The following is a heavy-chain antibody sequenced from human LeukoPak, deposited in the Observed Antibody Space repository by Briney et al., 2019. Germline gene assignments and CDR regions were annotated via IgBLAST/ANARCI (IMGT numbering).Heavy chain of an antibody. D-gene: IGHD6-13*01. CDR2: IYYSGST. CDR3: ARVNSRRIAAAGGALRTFDY. Sequence: SETLSLTCTVSGGSISSRSYYWGWIRQPPGKGLEWIGSIYYSGSTYYNPSLQSRVTISVDTSKNQFSLKLSSVTAADTAVYYCARVNSRRIAAAGGALRTFDYWGQGTLVTVSS. V-gene: IGHV4-39*07. CDR1: GGSISSRSYY. J-gene: IGHJ4*02.